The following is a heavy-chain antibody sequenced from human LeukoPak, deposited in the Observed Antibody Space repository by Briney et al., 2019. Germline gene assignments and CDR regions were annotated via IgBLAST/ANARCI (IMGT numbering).Heavy chain of an antibody. CDR2: IIPIFGTA. Sequence: GSSVKVSCKASGGTFSSYAISWVRQAPGQGLEWMGGIIPIFGTANYAQKFQGRVTITADESTSTAYMELSSLRSEDTAVYYCAKAPSMGHLYDILTGYLDYWGQGTLVTVSS. D-gene: IGHD3-9*01. CDR1: GGTFSSYA. J-gene: IGHJ4*02. V-gene: IGHV1-69*01. CDR3: AKAPSMGHLYDILTGYLDY.